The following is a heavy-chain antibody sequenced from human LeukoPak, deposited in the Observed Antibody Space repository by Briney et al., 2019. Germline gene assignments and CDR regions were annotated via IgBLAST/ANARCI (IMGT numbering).Heavy chain of an antibody. V-gene: IGHV1-18*01. CDR1: TYTFSSFTSYG. CDR3: TDQPGGYHFSLVY. Sequence: ASVTVSCKASTYTFSSFTSYGLSWVRQAPGQGLEWMGWISLHNGDTNSAQRFQGRLTMTRDTSTTTAYMELRSLRSDDTAVYYCTDQPGGYHFSLVYWGQGTQVTVSS. D-gene: IGHD3-22*01. J-gene: IGHJ4*02. CDR2: ISLHNGDT.